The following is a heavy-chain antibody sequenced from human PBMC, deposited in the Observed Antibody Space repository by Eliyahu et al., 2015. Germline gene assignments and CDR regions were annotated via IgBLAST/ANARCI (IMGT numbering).Heavy chain of an antibody. J-gene: IGHJ4*02. CDR2: FYHSGST. V-gene: IGHV4-39*01. CDR1: GGSISSSGYS. Sequence: QLQLQESGPGLVKPSETLSLTCSVSGGSISSSGYSWGWIRQPPGKGLEWIGSFYHSGSTYSNPSLKSRVTISVDTSKNQFSLRLSSVTAADTAVYYCARPGSTSGWYYFDSWGQGTLVTVSS. CDR3: ARPGSTSGWYYFDS. D-gene: IGHD6-19*01.